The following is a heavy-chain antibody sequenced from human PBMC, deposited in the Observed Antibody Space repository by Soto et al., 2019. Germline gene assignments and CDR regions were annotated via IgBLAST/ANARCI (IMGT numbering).Heavy chain of an antibody. CDR1: GFSFGDSA. D-gene: IGHD2-8*01. CDR3: AVTDLPFRPLTEPTENGMDV. V-gene: IGHV1-58*01. CDR2: IVVVNGNT. J-gene: IGHJ6*02. Sequence: ELVQSGPEAREPGTSVKVSCRASGFSFGDSAVQWVRQGRGQRLEWIGWIVVVNGNTNYAPRFDGRVTLTRDAYTSTSHMELTSLSSDDTAVYFCAVTDLPFRPLTEPTENGMDVWGQGTTVTVSS.